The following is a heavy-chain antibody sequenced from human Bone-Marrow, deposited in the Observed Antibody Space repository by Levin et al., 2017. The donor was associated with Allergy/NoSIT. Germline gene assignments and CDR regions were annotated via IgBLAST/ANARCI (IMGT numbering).Heavy chain of an antibody. D-gene: IGHD3-9*01. CDR1: GFTFSSYA. V-gene: IGHV3-30-3*01. J-gene: IGHJ4*02. CDR2: ISYDGSNK. Sequence: GGSLRLSCAASGFTFSSYAMHWVRQAPGKGLEWVAVISYDGSNKYYADSVKGRFTISRDNSKNTLYLQMNSLRAEDTAVYYCARALGRYFDWLLKALDYWGQGTLVTVSS. CDR3: ARALGRYFDWLLKALDY.